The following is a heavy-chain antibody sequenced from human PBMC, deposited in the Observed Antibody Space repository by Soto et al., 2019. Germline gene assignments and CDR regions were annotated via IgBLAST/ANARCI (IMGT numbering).Heavy chain of an antibody. D-gene: IGHD3-10*01. CDR1: GFTFSSYA. J-gene: IGHJ4*02. CDR3: ASVGEGVDY. V-gene: IGHV3-23*01. Sequence: GSLRLSCAASGFTFSSYAMSWVRQAPGKGLEWVSAISGSGSTTYYADSVKGRFTISRDNSKNLLYLQMNSLSAEDTAVYYCASVGEGVDYWGQGTLVTVSS. CDR2: ISGSGSTT.